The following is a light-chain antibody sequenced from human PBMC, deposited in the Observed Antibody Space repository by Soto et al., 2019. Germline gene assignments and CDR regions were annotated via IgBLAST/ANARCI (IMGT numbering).Light chain of an antibody. V-gene: IGKV1-5*01. CDR2: DAS. Sequence: DIQMTQSPSTLSASVGDRVTITCRASQSISSWLAWYQQKPGKAPKLLIYDASSLESGVPSRYSGIRSGTEFTLTISSLQPDDFATYYCQQYNSYSITFGQGTRLEIK. CDR3: QQYNSYSIT. CDR1: QSISSW. J-gene: IGKJ5*01.